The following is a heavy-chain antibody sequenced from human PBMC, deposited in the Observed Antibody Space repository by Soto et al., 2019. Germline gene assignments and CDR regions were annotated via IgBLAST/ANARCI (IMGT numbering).Heavy chain of an antibody. Sequence: PGGSLRLSCAASGFTFSSYSMNWVRQAPGKGLEWVSSISSSSSYIYYADSVKGRFTISRDNAKNSLYLQMNSLRAEDTAVYYCASTATQSVKIGGWYVKDVWGQGTTVTVSS. CDR2: ISSSSSYI. D-gene: IGHD6-19*01. CDR3: ASTATQSVKIGGWYVKDV. V-gene: IGHV3-21*01. J-gene: IGHJ6*02. CDR1: GFTFSSYS.